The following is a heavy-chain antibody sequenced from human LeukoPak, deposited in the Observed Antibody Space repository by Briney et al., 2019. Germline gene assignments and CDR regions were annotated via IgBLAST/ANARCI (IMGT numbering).Heavy chain of an antibody. CDR3: ARVRCSSTSCNNKLDY. CDR1: GFTFSSYA. CDR2: ISYDGSNK. D-gene: IGHD2-2*01. Sequence: GRSLRLSCAASGFTFSSYAMHWVRQAPGKGLEWVAVISYDGSNKYYADSVKGRFTISRDNSKNTLYLQMNSLRADDTAVYYCARVRCSSTSCNNKLDYWGQGTLVTVSS. J-gene: IGHJ4*02. V-gene: IGHV3-30-3*01.